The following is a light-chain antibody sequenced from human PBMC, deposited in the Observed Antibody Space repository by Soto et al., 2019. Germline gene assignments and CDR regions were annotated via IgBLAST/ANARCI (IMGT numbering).Light chain of an antibody. CDR3: EQYNKWPLT. CDR2: VTS. CDR1: QSVSSN. V-gene: IGKV3-15*01. J-gene: IGKJ4*01. Sequence: EIVMTQSPATLSVSPGEIATLSCRASQSVSSNLAWYRQKPGQAPRLLIYVTSTSTTAIAASFSGSGSGTDFTLTISNLQSEDFAVYYCEQYNKWPLTFGGGTNVDIK.